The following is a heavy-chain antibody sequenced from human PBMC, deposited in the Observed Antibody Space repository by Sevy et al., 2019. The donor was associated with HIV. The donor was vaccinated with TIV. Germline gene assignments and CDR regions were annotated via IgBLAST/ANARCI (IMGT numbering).Heavy chain of an antibody. CDR2: IYYSGST. CDR3: ARVGYYGSGSYYTFDY. V-gene: IGHV4-59*01. J-gene: IGHJ4*02. CDR1: GGSISSYY. Sequence: SQTLSLTCTVSGGSISSYYWSWIRQPPGKGLEWIGYIYYSGSTNYNPSLKSRVTISVDTSKNQFSLKLSSVTAADTAVYCCARVGYYGSGSYYTFDYWGQGTLVTVSS. D-gene: IGHD3-10*01.